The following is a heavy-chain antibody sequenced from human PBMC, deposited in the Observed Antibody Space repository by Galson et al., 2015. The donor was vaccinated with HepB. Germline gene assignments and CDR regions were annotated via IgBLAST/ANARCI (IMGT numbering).Heavy chain of an antibody. CDR3: SRGHLFGVI. D-gene: IGHD3-10*02. J-gene: IGHJ4*02. Sequence: SLRLSCAGSGFTFGGYSLNWFRQAPGKGLEWVGFIRNKAYGETTQYAASVKGRFTISRDDSKSIAYLRMDSLKTEDTAVYFCSRGHLFGVIWGQGTLVTVSS. CDR1: GFTFGGYS. V-gene: IGHV3-49*03. CDR2: IRNKAYGETT.